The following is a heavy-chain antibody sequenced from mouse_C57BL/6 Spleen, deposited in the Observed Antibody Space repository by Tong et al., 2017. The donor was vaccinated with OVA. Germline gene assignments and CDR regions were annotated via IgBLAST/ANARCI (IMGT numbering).Heavy chain of an antibody. CDR3: ARHLAGYYFDY. Sequence: VQLQESGPGLVAPSQSLSITCTVSGFSLTSYGVHWVRQSPGKGLEWLGVIWSGGSTDYNAAFISRLSISKDNSKSQVFLKMNSLQTDDTAMYYCARHLAGYYFDYWGQGTTLTVSS. V-gene: IGHV2-6*02. J-gene: IGHJ2*01. CDR2: IWSGGST. CDR1: GFSLTSYG. D-gene: IGHD4-1*01.